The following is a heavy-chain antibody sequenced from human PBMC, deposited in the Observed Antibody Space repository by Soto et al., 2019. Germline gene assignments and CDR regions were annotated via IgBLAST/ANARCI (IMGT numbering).Heavy chain of an antibody. CDR1: GFTVSSSY. J-gene: IGHJ5*02. Sequence: EMQLVESGEGLVQPGGSLRLSCAASGFTVSSSYMTWVRQAPGKGLEWVSVMYAGGTTYYAGSVKGRFTFSRDNSKNMLYLKMNNLRAEDTAVYYCAREFRDGSNTRLAFDPWGQGTLVTVSS. CDR2: MYAGGTT. D-gene: IGHD2-15*01. CDR3: AREFRDGSNTRLAFDP. V-gene: IGHV3-66*01.